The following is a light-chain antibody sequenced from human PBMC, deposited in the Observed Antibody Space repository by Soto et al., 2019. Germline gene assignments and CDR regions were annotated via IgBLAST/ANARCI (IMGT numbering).Light chain of an antibody. Sequence: DIQMTQSPSSLSASAGDRVTITCRASQGVRSSLDWYQQKPGKAPKRLIYEISSLQSGVPSRFSGSGSGTEFTLTISSLQPEDFATYYCLQHNSYSFTFGPGTKVDIK. V-gene: IGKV1-17*01. CDR1: QGVRSS. CDR2: EIS. J-gene: IGKJ3*01. CDR3: LQHNSYSFT.